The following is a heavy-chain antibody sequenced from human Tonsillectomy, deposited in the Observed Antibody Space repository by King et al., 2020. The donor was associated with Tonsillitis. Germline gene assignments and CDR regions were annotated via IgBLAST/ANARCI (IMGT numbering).Heavy chain of an antibody. CDR2: IKSKTDAGTI. Sequence: VQLVESGGGLVKPGGSLRLSCAASRFTFNNAWMSWVRQAPGKGLEWVGRIKSKTDAGTIDYAAPVKGRFTISRDDSKNTLYLQMNSLKTEDTAVYYCTTPPRHRSMIDYWGQGTLVTVSS. D-gene: IGHD3-16*01. CDR1: RFTFNNAW. CDR3: TTPPRHRSMIDY. V-gene: IGHV3-15*01. J-gene: IGHJ4*02.